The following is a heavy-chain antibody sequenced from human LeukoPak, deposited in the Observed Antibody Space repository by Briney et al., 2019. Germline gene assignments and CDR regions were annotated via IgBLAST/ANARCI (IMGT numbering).Heavy chain of an antibody. D-gene: IGHD3-3*01. V-gene: IGHV3-30-3*01. Sequence: PGRSLRLSCAASGFTLSSYAMHWVRQAPGKGLEWVAVISYDGSNKYYADSVKGRFTISRDNSKNTLYLQMNSLRAEDTAVYYCARIPTFGVVRHYYYYGMDVWGQGTTVTVSS. CDR2: ISYDGSNK. CDR3: ARIPTFGVVRHYYYYGMDV. CDR1: GFTLSSYA. J-gene: IGHJ6*02.